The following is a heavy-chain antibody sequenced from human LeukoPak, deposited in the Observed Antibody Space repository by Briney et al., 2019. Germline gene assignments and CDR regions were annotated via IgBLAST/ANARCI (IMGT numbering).Heavy chain of an antibody. D-gene: IGHD6-6*01. J-gene: IGHJ4*02. CDR3: ARLGGSSPVDY. CDR1: GFSFSSYW. V-gene: IGHV3-74*01. Sequence: AGGSLRLSCAASGFSFSSYWMHWVRQVPGKGLVWVARSDSDGSSTTYADSAKGRFTISRDNAKNTLYLQMNSLRADDTAVYYCARLGGSSPVDYWGQGTLVTVSS. CDR2: SDSDGSST.